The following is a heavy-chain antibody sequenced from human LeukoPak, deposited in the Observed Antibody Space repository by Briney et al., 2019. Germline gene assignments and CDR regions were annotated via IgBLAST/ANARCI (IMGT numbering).Heavy chain of an antibody. J-gene: IGHJ3*02. CDR3: ARESQDAFDI. CDR2: INTNTGNP. Sequence: ASVKVSCKASGYTFTGYHMHWVRQAPGQGLEWMGWINTNTGNPTYAQGFTGRFVFSLDTSVSTAYLQISSLKAEDTAVYYCARESQDAFDIWGRGTMVTVSS. V-gene: IGHV7-4-1*02. CDR1: GYTFTGYH.